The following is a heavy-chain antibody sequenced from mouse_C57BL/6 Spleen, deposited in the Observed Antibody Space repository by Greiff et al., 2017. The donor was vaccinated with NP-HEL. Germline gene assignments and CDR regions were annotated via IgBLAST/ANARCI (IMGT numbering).Heavy chain of an antibody. J-gene: IGHJ4*01. CDR2: ISDGGSYT. D-gene: IGHD1-1*02. V-gene: IGHV5-4*03. CDR1: GFTFSSYA. Sequence: EVKVEESGGGLVKPGGSLKLSCAASGFTFSSYAMSWVRQTPEKRLEWVATISDGGSYTYYPDNVKGRFTISRDNAKNNLYLQMSHLKSEDTAMYYCARVVYYAMDYWGQGTSVTVSS. CDR3: ARVVYYAMDY.